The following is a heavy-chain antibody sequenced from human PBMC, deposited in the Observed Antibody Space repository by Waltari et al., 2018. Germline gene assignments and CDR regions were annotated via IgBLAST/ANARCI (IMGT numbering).Heavy chain of an antibody. CDR1: GFTVSSNY. V-gene: IGHV3-53*02. CDR2: IYSGGST. J-gene: IGHJ3*02. Sequence: EVQLVETGGGLIQPGGSLRLSCAASGFTVSSNYMSWVRQAPGKGREWVSVIYSGGSTYYADSVKGRFTISRDNSKNTLYLQMNSLRAEDTAVYYCARGASADAFDIWGQGTMVTVSS. D-gene: IGHD3-16*01. CDR3: ARGASADAFDI.